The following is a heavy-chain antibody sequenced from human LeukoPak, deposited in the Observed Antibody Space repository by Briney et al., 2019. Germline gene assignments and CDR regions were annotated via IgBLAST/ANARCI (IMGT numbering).Heavy chain of an antibody. CDR1: GGSISSYY. V-gene: IGHV4-59*01. Sequence: KPSETLSLTCTVSGGSISSYYWSWIRQPPGKGLEWIGYIYYSGSTNYNPSLKSRVTISVDTSKNQFSLKLSSVTAADTAVYYCARVDLERRYYYYYYGMDVWGKGTTVTVSS. D-gene: IGHD1-1*01. CDR2: IYYSGST. J-gene: IGHJ6*04. CDR3: ARVDLERRYYYYYYGMDV.